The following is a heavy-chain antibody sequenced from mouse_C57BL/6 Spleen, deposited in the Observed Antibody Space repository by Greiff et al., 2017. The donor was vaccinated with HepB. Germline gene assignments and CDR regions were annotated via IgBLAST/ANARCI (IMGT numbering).Heavy chain of an antibody. CDR3: ASAYYDYFYAMDY. J-gene: IGHJ4*01. V-gene: IGHV5-4*01. D-gene: IGHD2-4*01. CDR1: GFTFSSYA. Sequence: EVHLVESGGGLVKPGGSLKLSCAASGFTFSSYAMSWVRQTPEKRLEWVATISDGGSYTYYPDNVKGRFTISRDNAKNNLYLQMSHLKSEDTAMYYCASAYYDYFYAMDYWGQGTSVTVSS. CDR2: ISDGGSYT.